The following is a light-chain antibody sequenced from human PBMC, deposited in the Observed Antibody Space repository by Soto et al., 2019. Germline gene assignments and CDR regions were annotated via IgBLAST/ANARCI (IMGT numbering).Light chain of an antibody. CDR3: CSCVVHHTFLYV. J-gene: IGLJ1*01. V-gene: IGLV2-11*01. CDR2: DVC. CDR1: SSDVGGHNY. Sequence: QSALTQPRSVSGSPGQSVIISCTGPSSDVGGHNYVSWYQQYPGKAPKLIIYDVCKRPSGAPDRFSGSRSGNTASLTISGLRVEDEADYYRCSCVVHHTFLYVLGPGTKVT.